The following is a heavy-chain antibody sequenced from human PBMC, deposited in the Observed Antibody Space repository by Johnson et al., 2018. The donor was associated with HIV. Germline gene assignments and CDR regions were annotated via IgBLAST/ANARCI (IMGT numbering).Heavy chain of an antibody. V-gene: IGHV3-20*04. Sequence: VQLVESGGGVVRPGGSLRLSCAASGFTFDNYGMSWVRQAPGKGLEWVSGFNWNGGSTGYADSVKGRFTISRDNAKNSLYLQMNSLRAEDTALYYCARMVRYYYGSGSYYNVPWKDAFDIWGQGTMVTVSS. J-gene: IGHJ3*02. CDR2: FNWNGGST. CDR1: GFTFDNYG. D-gene: IGHD3-10*01. CDR3: ARMVRYYYGSGSYYNVPWKDAFDI.